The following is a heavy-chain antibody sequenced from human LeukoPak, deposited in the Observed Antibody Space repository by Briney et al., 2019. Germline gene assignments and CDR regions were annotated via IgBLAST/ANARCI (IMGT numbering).Heavy chain of an antibody. J-gene: IGHJ2*01. CDR2: ISRSAGSTT. CDR3: ARNGGNSNWYFDL. CDR1: GFSFSAFE. D-gene: IGHD4-23*01. Sequence: GSLRLSCAASGFSFSAFEMNWVRQAPGRGLEWVSYISRSAGSTTYYADSVKGRFTISRDNAKNSLFLQMNSLRVEDTALYYCARNGGNSNWYFDLWGRGTLVTVSS. V-gene: IGHV3-48*03.